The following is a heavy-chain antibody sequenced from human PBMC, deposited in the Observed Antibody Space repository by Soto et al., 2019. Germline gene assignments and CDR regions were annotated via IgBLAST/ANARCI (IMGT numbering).Heavy chain of an antibody. V-gene: IGHV4-59*01. CDR1: GGSISSYY. J-gene: IGHJ6*02. CDR3: ARDRRDYGDYVYGYYYYYGMDV. D-gene: IGHD4-17*01. Sequence: QVQLQESGPGLVKPSETLSLTCTVSGGSISSYYWSWIRQPPGKGLEWIGYIYYSGSTNYNPSLKSRVTISVDTSKNQFSLKLSSVTAADTAVYYCARDRRDYGDYVYGYYYYYGMDVWGQGTTVTVSS. CDR2: IYYSGST.